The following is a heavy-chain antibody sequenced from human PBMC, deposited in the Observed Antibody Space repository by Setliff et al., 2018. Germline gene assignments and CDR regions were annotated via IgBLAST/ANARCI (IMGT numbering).Heavy chain of an antibody. CDR1: GFTFSSYA. CDR2: IYSRGSSI. Sequence: GESLKISCAASGFTFSSYAMSWVRQAPGKGLEWVSVIYSRGSSIYYADSVKGRFTISREDSKNTLYLQMNSLRVEDTAVYYCAKGMGSTHMVNLDFWGQGTQVTVSS. V-gene: IGHV3-23*03. CDR3: AKGMGSTHMVNLDF. J-gene: IGHJ4*02. D-gene: IGHD5-18*01.